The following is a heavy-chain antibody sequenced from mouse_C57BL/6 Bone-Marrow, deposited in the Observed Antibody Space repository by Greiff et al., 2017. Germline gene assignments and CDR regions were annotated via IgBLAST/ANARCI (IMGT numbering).Heavy chain of an antibody. CDR2: INPSNGGT. CDR3: ARGAYYGSSYRFAY. CDR1: GYTFTSYW. D-gene: IGHD1-1*01. V-gene: IGHV1-53*01. Sequence: QVQLQQPGPELVKPGASVKLSCKASGYTFTSYWMHWVKQRPGQGLEWIGNINPSNGGTNYNEKFKSKATLTVDKSSSTAYMQLSRLTSEDSAVYYCARGAYYGSSYRFAYGGQGTLVTVSA. J-gene: IGHJ3*01.